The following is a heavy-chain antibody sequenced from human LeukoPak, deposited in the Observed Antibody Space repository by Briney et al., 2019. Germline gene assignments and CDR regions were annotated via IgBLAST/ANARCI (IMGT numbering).Heavy chain of an antibody. J-gene: IGHJ4*02. V-gene: IGHV3-23*01. CDR1: GITLRNHG. D-gene: IGHD3-22*01. CDR3: AKRGVVIRVILVGFHKEAYYFYS. Sequence: GGTLRLPCAVSGITLRNHGMSWVRQAPGKGLEGVAGISDSGGRTNYADSVRGGYTISRDNHKHTLDLPMNSLRAEDTAVYFCAKRGVVIRVILVGFHKEAYYFYSWGQGALVTVSS. CDR2: ISDSGGRT.